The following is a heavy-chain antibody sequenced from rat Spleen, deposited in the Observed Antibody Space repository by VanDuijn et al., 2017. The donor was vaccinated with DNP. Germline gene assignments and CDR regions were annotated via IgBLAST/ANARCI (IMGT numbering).Heavy chain of an antibody. CDR1: GFTFSNYD. Sequence: EVQLVESGGGLVQPGRSLKLSCADSGFTFSNYDMAWVRQAPTKGLEWVAFISTSGGSTYYRDSVKGRFTVSRDNAKSTLYLQMDSLRSEDTATYYCARRYDFDYWGQGVMVTVSS. J-gene: IGHJ2*01. V-gene: IGHV5-25*01. CDR2: ISTSGGST. D-gene: IGHD1-5*01. CDR3: ARRYDFDY.